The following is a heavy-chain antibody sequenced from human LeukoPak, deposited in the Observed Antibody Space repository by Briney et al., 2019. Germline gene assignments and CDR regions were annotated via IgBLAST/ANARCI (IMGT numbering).Heavy chain of an antibody. V-gene: IGHV4-34*01. Sequence: PSETLSLTCAVYGASFSGYYWSWIRQPPGKGLECIGEVNHSGNTNYDPSLKSRVTISVDTSKNQFPLKLTSVTAADTAVYYCARGRSRYNRDAFDIRGQGTMVTVSS. CDR3: ARGRSRYNRDAFDI. CDR2: VNHSGNT. CDR1: GASFSGYY. J-gene: IGHJ3*02. D-gene: IGHD1-14*01.